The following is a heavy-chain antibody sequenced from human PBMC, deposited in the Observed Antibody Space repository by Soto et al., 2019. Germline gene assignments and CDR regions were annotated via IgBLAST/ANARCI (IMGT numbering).Heavy chain of an antibody. CDR1: GGTFSSYA. J-gene: IGHJ4*02. CDR3: ARVRMITFGGVIVRPLDY. V-gene: IGHV1-69*13. CDR2: IIPIFGTA. D-gene: IGHD3-16*02. Sequence: SVKVSCKASGGTFSSYAISWVRQAPGQGLEWMGGIIPIFGTANYAQKFQGRVTITADESTSTAYMELSSLRSEDTAVYYCARVRMITFGGVIVRPLDYWGQGTLVTVSS.